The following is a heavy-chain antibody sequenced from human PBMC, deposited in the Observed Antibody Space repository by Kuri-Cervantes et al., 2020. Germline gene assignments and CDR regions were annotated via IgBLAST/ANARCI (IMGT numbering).Heavy chain of an antibody. CDR2: INPNTGDT. J-gene: IGHJ4*02. CDR1: GYTFTDYF. CDR3: ARWTGEIDSSYFDY. D-gene: IGHD3/OR15-3a*01. Sequence: ASVKVSCKASGYTFTDYFLHWVRQAPGQGLEWMGWINPNTGDTDYAQKFQGRVTMTRDTSISTAYMELSRLRSDDTAVYYCARWTGEIDSSYFDYWGQGTLVTVSS. V-gene: IGHV1-2*02.